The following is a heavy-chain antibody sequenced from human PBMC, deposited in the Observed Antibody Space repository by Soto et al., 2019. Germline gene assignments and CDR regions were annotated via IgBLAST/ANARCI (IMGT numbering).Heavy chain of an antibody. Sequence: QVQLVQSGAEVKKPGSSVKVSCKASGGTFSSYAISWVRQAPGQGLEWMGGIIPIFGTANYAQKFQGRVTITADEPTSTAYMELSSLRSEDTAVYYCARDMRPSPVTTTGVAYWGQGTLVTVSS. CDR3: ARDMRPSPVTTTGVAY. CDR1: GGTFSSYA. CDR2: IIPIFGTA. D-gene: IGHD4-17*01. J-gene: IGHJ4*02. V-gene: IGHV1-69*01.